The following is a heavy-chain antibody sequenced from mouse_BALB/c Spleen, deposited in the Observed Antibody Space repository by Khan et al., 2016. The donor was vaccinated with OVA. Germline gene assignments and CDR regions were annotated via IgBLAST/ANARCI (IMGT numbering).Heavy chain of an antibody. Sequence: QVQLQQSGAELARPGASVKLSCKTSGYTFTDYNINWMRQRTGQGLEWIGDIYPGSDNTFYNEKFRGKATLTADKSSSTAYMQLSSLTSEDSAVYLGAREWSVWFPNWGKGTWVTVSA. CDR3: AREWSVWFPN. CDR2: IYPGSDNT. J-gene: IGHJ3*01. V-gene: IGHV1-77*01. D-gene: IGHD1-1*02. CDR1: GYTFTDYN.